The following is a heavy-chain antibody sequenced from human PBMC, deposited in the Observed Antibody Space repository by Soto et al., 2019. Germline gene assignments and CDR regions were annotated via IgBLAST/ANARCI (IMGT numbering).Heavy chain of an antibody. CDR3: ARDSEWELFYFDY. V-gene: IGHV1-3*01. D-gene: IGHD1-26*01. CDR2: INAGNGNT. CDR1: GYTFTSYA. J-gene: IGHJ4*02. Sequence: GASAKVSCKASGYTFTSYAMHWVRQAPGQRLEWMGWINAGNGNTKYSQKFQGRVTITRDTSASTAYMELSSLRSEDTAVYYCARDSEWELFYFDYWGQGTLVTVSS.